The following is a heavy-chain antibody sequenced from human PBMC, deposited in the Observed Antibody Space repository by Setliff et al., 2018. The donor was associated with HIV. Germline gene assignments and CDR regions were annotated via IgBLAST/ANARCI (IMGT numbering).Heavy chain of an antibody. CDR1: GDSINTHY. V-gene: IGHV4-59*11. CDR3: ARSTVAAGASFP. D-gene: IGHD1-26*01. Sequence: SETLSLTCTVSGDSINTHYWSWIRQPPGKGLEWIGCISHSGNTNFNPSLNSRVTISLDTSKNQFSLRLTSLTAADTAIYYCARSTVAAGASFPWGRGILVTVSS. J-gene: IGHJ5*02. CDR2: ISHSGNT.